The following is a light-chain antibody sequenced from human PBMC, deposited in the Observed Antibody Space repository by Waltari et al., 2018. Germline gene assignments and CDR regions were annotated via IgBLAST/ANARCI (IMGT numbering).Light chain of an antibody. CDR1: QDISNF. J-gene: IGKJ5*01. Sequence: DLQMTQSPSSLSASVGDRVTLTCRASQDISNFLAWFQQKPGEAPKSLIYSASTLQSGVPSKFSGSGSGTDFTLTISSLQPEDFATYYCQQYNSYPITFGQGTRLEIK. CDR2: SAS. V-gene: IGKV1-16*02. CDR3: QQYNSYPIT.